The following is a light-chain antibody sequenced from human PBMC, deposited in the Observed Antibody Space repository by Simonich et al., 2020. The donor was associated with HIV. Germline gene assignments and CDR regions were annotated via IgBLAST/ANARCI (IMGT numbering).Light chain of an antibody. CDR2: WAS. CDR1: QSVLYSSNNKNY. V-gene: IGKV4-1*01. J-gene: IGKJ5*01. CDR3: QQYYNTPVT. Sequence: DIVMTQSPDSLGVSLGERATINCKSSQSVLYSSNNKNYLAWYQQKPGQPPKLRIYWASTRESGVPDRFSGSGSGTDFTLTISSLQAEDVAVYYCQQYYNTPVTFGQGTRLEIK.